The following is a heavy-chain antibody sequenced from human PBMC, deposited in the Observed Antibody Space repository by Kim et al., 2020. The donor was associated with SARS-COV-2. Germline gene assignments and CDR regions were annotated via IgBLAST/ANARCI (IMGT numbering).Heavy chain of an antibody. D-gene: IGHD3-16*01. Sequence: SRNYISYAYSVKSRFNISRDNAKNSLYLQMNSLRAEDTAVYYCARGLGNWGQGTLVTVSS. CDR2: SRNYI. CDR3: ARGLGN. V-gene: IGHV3-21*01. J-gene: IGHJ4*02.